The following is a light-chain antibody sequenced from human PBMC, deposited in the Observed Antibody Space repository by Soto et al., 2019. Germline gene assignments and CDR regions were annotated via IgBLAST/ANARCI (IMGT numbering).Light chain of an antibody. CDR2: NTN. V-gene: IGLV8-61*01. CDR3: VLYMGSGTWV. J-gene: IGLJ3*02. CDR1: SGSVSTSYY. Sequence: QAVVTQEPSFSVSPGRTVTLTCGLSSGSVSTSYYPSWYQQTPGQAPRTLIYNTNTRSSGVPDRFSGSILVNKAALTITGAQADDESDYYCVLYMGSGTWVFGGGTKLTVL.